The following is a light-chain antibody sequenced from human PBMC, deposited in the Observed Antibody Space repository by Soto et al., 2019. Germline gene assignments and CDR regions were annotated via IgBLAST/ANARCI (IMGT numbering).Light chain of an antibody. CDR3: CSYAGSSGAHWV. CDR1: SSDIGNYDF. J-gene: IGLJ3*02. V-gene: IGLV2-23*02. Sequence: QSALTQPASVSGSPGQSITISCTGTSSDIGNYDFVSWYQQVPGTAPKAMIYEVSRRPSGVSNRFSGSKSGNTASLTISGLQAEDEADYFCCSYAGSSGAHWVFGGGTQLTVL. CDR2: EVS.